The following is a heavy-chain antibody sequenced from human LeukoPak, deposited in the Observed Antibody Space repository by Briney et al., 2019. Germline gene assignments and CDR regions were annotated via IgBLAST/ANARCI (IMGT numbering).Heavy chain of an antibody. CDR2: IHYSGST. CDR1: GGSISSYY. Sequence: SETLSLTCTVSGGSISSYYWSWIRQPPGKGLEWIGYIHYSGSTNYNPSLESRVTISVDTSKSQFSLKLSSVTAADTAVYYCARSIGYDSGWYAVDYWGQGTLVTVSS. V-gene: IGHV4-59*01. J-gene: IGHJ4*02. D-gene: IGHD6-19*01. CDR3: ARSIGYDSGWYAVDY.